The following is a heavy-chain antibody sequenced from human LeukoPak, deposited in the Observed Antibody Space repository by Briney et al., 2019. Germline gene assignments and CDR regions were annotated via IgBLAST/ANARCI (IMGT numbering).Heavy chain of an antibody. V-gene: IGHV1-8*01. J-gene: IGHJ5*02. CDR2: MNPNSGNT. CDR1: GYTFTSYD. CDR3: ARGLRRGVYWFDP. D-gene: IGHD3-10*01. Sequence: ASVKVCCKASGYTFTSYDVNWVRQATGQGLEWMGWMNPNSGNTGFAQKFQGRVTMTTNTSISTAYMELSSLTSDDTAVYYCARGLRRGVYWFDPWGQGTLVTVSS.